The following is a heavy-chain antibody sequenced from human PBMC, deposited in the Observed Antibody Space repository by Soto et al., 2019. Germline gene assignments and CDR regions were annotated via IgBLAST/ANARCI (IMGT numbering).Heavy chain of an antibody. V-gene: IGHV1-18*01. D-gene: IGHD5-12*01. CDR3: AREGVAPYYYYDMDV. Sequence: QVQLVQSGAEVKKPGASVEVSCKASGYTFTRSGISWVRQAPGQGPEWMGWISSYNGDTNYAQTFQGRVTMTTDTSTSTAYMELRSLRSDDTAVYYCAREGVAPYYYYDMDVWGQGTPVTVSS. CDR1: GYTFTRSG. J-gene: IGHJ6*02. CDR2: ISSYNGDT.